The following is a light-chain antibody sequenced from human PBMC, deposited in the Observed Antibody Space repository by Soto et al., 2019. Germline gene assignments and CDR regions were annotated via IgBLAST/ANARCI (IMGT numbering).Light chain of an antibody. Sequence: EVVLTRCPGSLSFSPGERATLSCRASQSVSRSYLAWYQHRPGQAPRLLIYAASSRATGIPVRFSGSGSGTEFTLTISSLQSEDFAVYYCQQYNNWPRTFGQGTKVDIK. V-gene: IGKV3D-15*01. CDR1: QSVSRSY. CDR2: AAS. J-gene: IGKJ1*01. CDR3: QQYNNWPRT.